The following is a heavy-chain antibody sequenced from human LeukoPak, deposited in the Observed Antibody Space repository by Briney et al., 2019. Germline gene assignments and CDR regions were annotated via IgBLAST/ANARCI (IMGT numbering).Heavy chain of an antibody. V-gene: IGHV3-48*02. CDR2: ISSSGSAI. D-gene: IGHD3-16*01. CDR3: ARDAPGGGVFFDC. J-gene: IGHJ4*02. Sequence: GGSLRPSCAASGFTFSNYGVNWVRQAPGKGLEWVSYISSSGSAIDYADSVKGRFTISRDNAKDSLYLQMNSLRDEDTAVYYCARDAPGGGVFFDCWGQGTLATVSS. CDR1: GFTFSNYG.